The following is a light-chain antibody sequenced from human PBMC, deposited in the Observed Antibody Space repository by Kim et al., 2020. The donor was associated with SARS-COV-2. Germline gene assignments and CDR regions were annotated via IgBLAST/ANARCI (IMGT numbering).Light chain of an antibody. CDR3: QQYNNWPWT. V-gene: IGKV3-15*01. CDR1: QSVSSN. CDR2: GTS. Sequence: VSPGERATRSCRASQSVSSNLAWYQQKPGQAPRLLIYGTSTRATGIPARFSGSGSETEFTLTISSLQSEDFAVYYCQQYNNWPWTFGQGTKVDIK. J-gene: IGKJ1*01.